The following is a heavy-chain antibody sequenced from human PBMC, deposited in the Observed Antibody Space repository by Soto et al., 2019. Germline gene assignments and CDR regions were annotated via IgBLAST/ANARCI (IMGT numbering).Heavy chain of an antibody. CDR2: IKNKAYGETT. CDR1: GLTFGDYT. CDR3: TRGGHADY. J-gene: IGHJ4*02. D-gene: IGHD1-26*01. V-gene: IGHV3-49*03. Sequence: GGSLRLSCVASGLTFGDYTMSWFRQAPGKGLEWVGFIKNKAYGETTEYAASVKGRFIISRDDSKSITYLQMNSLRSEDTAVYYATRGGHADYWGQGALVTSPQ.